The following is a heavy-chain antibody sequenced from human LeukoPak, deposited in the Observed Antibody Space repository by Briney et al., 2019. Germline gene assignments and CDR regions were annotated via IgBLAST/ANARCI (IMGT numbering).Heavy chain of an antibody. CDR1: GFTFSSYS. D-gene: IGHD6-19*01. CDR3: ARARIAVAVYYFDC. V-gene: IGHV3-7*04. CDR2: IKQDGSEK. J-gene: IGHJ4*02. Sequence: GGSLRLSRAASGFTFSSYSMNWVRQAPGKGLEWVANIKQDGSEKYYVDSVKGRFTISRDNAKNSLYLQMNSLRAEDTAMYYCARARIAVAVYYFDCWGQGTLVTVSS.